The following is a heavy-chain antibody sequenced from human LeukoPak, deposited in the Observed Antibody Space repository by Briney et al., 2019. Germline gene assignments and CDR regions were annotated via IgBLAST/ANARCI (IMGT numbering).Heavy chain of an antibody. D-gene: IGHD3-3*01. Sequence: SETLSLTCTVSGGSISSYYWGWIRQPPGKGLPWIGYIYTGGSAYYNPSLYRRVAVSVDTSKNQFSLRLTSVTAADTAMYYCARLQPRTHYNFGSASYAFDLWGQGTLVTVSS. CDR3: ARLQPRTHYNFGSASYAFDL. V-gene: IGHV4-4*08. CDR1: GGSISSYY. J-gene: IGHJ5*02. CDR2: IYTGGSA.